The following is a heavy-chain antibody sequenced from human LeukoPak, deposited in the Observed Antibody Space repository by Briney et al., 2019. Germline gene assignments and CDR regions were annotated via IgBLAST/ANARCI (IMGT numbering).Heavy chain of an antibody. Sequence: PGGSLRLSCAASGFTFSSYAMSWVRQAPGKGLEWVSVVSGSGGDTYYADSVKGRFTISRDNSKNTLYLQMNSLRAEDTAVYYCAKGTSYSSAWYFDYWGQGTLVTVSS. CDR1: GFTFSSYA. V-gene: IGHV3-23*01. CDR3: AKGTSYSSAWYFDY. D-gene: IGHD6-19*01. CDR2: VSGSGGDT. J-gene: IGHJ4*02.